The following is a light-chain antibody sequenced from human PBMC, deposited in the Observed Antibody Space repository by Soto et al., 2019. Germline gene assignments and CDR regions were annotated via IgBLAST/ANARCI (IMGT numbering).Light chain of an antibody. CDR2: ATS. CDR1: QSVGTN. V-gene: IGKV3D-15*01. CDR3: QHYDSYSPWM. Sequence: IVMTQSPATLSVSPGEPATLSCRASQSVGTNLAWYQQKPGQPPRLLIYATSTRVTGVPVRFSGGGSGTDFTLTISSLQSEDFATYYCQHYDSYSPWMFGQGTRVEI. J-gene: IGKJ1*01.